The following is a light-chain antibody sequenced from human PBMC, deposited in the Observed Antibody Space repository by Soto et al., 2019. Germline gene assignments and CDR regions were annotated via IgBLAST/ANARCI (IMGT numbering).Light chain of an antibody. CDR1: RSVTNNY. V-gene: IGKV3-20*01. J-gene: IGKJ1*01. CDR2: GAS. CDR3: HQYGSSPPT. Sequence: EILLTQSPGTLSLSPGERATLSCRASRSVTNNYVAWYQRKPGQAPRLLLYGASSRATDIPGRFSGTGSGTDLSLTITRLEPEDFAVYYCHQYGSSPPTFGQGTKVAI.